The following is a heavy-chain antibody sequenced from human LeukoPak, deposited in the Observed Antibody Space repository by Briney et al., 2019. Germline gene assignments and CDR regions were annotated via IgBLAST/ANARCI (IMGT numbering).Heavy chain of an antibody. CDR1: GGSFSGYY. D-gene: IGHD3-3*01. V-gene: IGHV4-34*01. CDR2: ISHSGST. CDR3: ARGRTYYDFWSANKGRFDP. J-gene: IGHJ5*02. Sequence: SETLSLTCAVYGGSFSGYYWSWIRQPPGKGLEWIGEISHSGSTNYNPSLKSRVTISVDTSKNQFSLKLSSVTAADTAVYYCARGRTYYDFWSANKGRFDPWGQGTLVTVSS.